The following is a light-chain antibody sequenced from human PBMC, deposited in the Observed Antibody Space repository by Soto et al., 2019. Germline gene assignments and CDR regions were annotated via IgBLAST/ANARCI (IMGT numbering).Light chain of an antibody. Sequence: EIVMTQSPATLSVSPGERATLCCRASQSVSSNLAWYQQKPGQAPRLLIYDASTRATGIPARFSGSGSGTEFTLTISSLQSEDFAVYYCQQYNDWLTFGGGTKVDIK. J-gene: IGKJ4*01. CDR1: QSVSSN. CDR2: DAS. V-gene: IGKV3-15*01. CDR3: QQYNDWLT.